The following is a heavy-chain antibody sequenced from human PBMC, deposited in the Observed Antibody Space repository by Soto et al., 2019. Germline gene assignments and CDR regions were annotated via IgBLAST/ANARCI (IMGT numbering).Heavy chain of an antibody. D-gene: IGHD6-19*01. V-gene: IGHV3-15*01. J-gene: IGHJ4*02. Sequence: GGSLRLSCAASGFTFSNAWMSWVRQAPGKGLEWVGRIKSKTDGGTTDYAAPVKGRFTISRDESKNTLYLQMNSLKTEDTAVDYCTTDTRRQGPIAVAGTGVDYWGQGTLVTVSS. CDR1: GFTFSNAW. CDR3: TTDTRRQGPIAVAGTGVDY. CDR2: IKSKTDGGTT.